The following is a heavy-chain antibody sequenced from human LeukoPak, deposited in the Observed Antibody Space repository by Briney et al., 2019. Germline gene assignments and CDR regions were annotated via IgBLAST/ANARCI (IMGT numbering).Heavy chain of an antibody. Sequence: ASVKVSCQSSGYTFTGYFIHWVRQAPGQGLAWMGWINPNSGCTNYAQNFQGRVTMTRDTSISTAYMELSRLRSDDTAVYYSARGRSPSFAIAVAGTRWFDPWGQGTLVTVSS. CDR2: INPNSGCT. V-gene: IGHV1-2*02. D-gene: IGHD6-19*01. CDR3: ARGRSPSFAIAVAGTRWFDP. J-gene: IGHJ5*02. CDR1: GYTFTGYF.